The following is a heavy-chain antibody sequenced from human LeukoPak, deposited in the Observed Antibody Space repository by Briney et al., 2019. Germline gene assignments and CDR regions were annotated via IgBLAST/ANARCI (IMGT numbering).Heavy chain of an antibody. CDR3: AKGGAWELRPFDY. D-gene: IGHD1-26*01. V-gene: IGHV3-23*01. CDR2: MSGSGGST. Sequence: GGSPRLSCAAPGFTSSSYAMRWVRHAPEKGLEWGSAMSGSGGSTYYADSVKGRFTIPRDNSKNTLQMNSLRAEDTAVYYCAKGGAWELRPFDYWGQGTLVTVSS. J-gene: IGHJ4*02. CDR1: GFTSSSYA.